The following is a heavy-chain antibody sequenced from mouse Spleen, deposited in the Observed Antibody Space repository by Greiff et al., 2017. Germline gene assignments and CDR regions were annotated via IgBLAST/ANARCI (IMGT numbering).Heavy chain of an antibody. CDR1: GYTFSSYA. V-gene: IGHV5-4*01. D-gene: IGHD2-1*01. J-gene: IGHJ1*03. Sequence: EVQGVESGGGLVKPGASVKLSCAASGYTFSSYAMSWVRQTPEKRLEWVATISAGGSYTYYPDNVKGRFTIARDNAKNNLYLQMSHLKSEDTAMYYCAWGYYGNWYFDVWGTGTTVTVSS. CDR3: AWGYYGNWYFDV. CDR2: ISAGGSYT.